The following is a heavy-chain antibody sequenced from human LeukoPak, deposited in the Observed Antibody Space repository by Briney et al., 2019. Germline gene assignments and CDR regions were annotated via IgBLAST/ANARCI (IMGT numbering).Heavy chain of an antibody. Sequence: GRSLRLSCAASGFTIDDYAMYWVRQAPGKGLEWVSGISWNSGSIGYADSVKGRFTISRDNAKNSLYLQMNSLRAEDTALYYCAKDAYSSSPPSSYGMDAWGRGTTVTVSS. D-gene: IGHD6-13*01. CDR1: GFTIDDYA. V-gene: IGHV3-9*01. J-gene: IGHJ6*02. CDR2: ISWNSGSI. CDR3: AKDAYSSSPPSSYGMDA.